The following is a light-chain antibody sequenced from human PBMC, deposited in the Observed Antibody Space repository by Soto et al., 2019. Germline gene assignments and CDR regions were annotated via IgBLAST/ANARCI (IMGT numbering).Light chain of an antibody. CDR2: WAS. CDR3: QQYYSTPWT. Sequence: DIVMTQSPDSLAVSLGERATINCKYSQSVLYSSNNKNYLAWYQQKPGQPPKLLIFWASTRESGVPDRFSGSRSWTDFTLTISSLQAEDVAVYYCQQYYSTPWTFGQGTKVEIK. J-gene: IGKJ1*01. CDR1: QSVLYSSNNKNY. V-gene: IGKV4-1*01.